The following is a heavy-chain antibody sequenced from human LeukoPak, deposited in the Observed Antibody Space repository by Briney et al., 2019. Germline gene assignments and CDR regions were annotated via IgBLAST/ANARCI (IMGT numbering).Heavy chain of an antibody. CDR1: GFTFSSYA. J-gene: IGHJ3*01. CDR2: ITGSGGST. V-gene: IGHV3-23*01. D-gene: IGHD3-16*01. Sequence: GGSLRLSCAASGFTFSSYAMTWVRQAPGKGLEWASEITGSGGSTYYADSVKGRFTISRDNSKNTLYLQVNSLRAEDTAIYYCATRVMIAITTRGAFHVWGQGTMVTVSS. CDR3: ATRVMIAITTRGAFHV.